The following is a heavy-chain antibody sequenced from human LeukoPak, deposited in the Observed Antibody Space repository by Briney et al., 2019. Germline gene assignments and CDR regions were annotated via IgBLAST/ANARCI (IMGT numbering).Heavy chain of an antibody. CDR2: ISAYNGNT. CDR1: GYTFTSYG. D-gene: IGHD3-10*01. V-gene: IGHV1-18*01. CDR3: ARGADRLLWFGELLSTGQTYHYYYYGMDV. J-gene: IGHJ6*02. Sequence: GASVKVSCKASGYTFTSYGISWVRQAPGQGLEWMGWISAYNGNTNYAQKLQGRVTMTTDTSTSTAYMELRSLRSDDTAVYYCARGADRLLWFGELLSTGQTYHYYYYGMDVWGQGTTVTVSS.